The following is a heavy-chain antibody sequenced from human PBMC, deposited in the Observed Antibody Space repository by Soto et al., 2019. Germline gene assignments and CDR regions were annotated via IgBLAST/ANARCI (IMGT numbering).Heavy chain of an antibody. CDR3: ARETTVDGHYFDY. CDR2: INPSGGST. J-gene: IGHJ4*02. CDR1: GYTFTSYY. Sequence: QVQLVQSGAEVKKPGASVKVSCKASGYTFTSYYMHWVRQAPGQGLEWMGIINPSGGSTSYAQKFQGRVTLTRDTSTSTVYMELRSLRSADTAVYYCARETTVDGHYFDYWGQGTLVTVSS. D-gene: IGHD4-17*01. V-gene: IGHV1-46*01.